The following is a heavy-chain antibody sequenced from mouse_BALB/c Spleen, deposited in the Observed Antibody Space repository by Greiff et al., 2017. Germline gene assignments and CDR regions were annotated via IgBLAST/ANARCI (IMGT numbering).Heavy chain of an antibody. Sequence: EVMLVESGGGLVQPGGSRKLSCAASGFTFSDYGMAWVRQAPGKGPEWVAFISNLAYSIYYADTVTGRFTISRENAKNTLYLEMSSLRSEDTAMYYCARYSYDYDGYYFDYWGQGTTLTVSS. V-gene: IGHV5-15*02. CDR1: GFTFSDYG. J-gene: IGHJ2*01. CDR3: ARYSYDYDGYYFDY. CDR2: ISNLAYSI. D-gene: IGHD2-4*01.